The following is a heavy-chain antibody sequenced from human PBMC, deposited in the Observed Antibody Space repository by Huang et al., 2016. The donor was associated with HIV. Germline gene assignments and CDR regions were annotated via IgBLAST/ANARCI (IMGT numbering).Heavy chain of an antibody. Sequence: EVQLVESGGGLVQPGGSLRLSCAASGFSISSYWMHWVRQALGKGRGGVSRINSDGSSTSDADSVKGRFTISRDNAKNTLYLQMNSLRAEDTAVYYCARDPRIQSWLNFFDYWGQGTLVSVSS. D-gene: IGHD3-22*01. V-gene: IGHV3-74*01. CDR1: GFSISSYW. J-gene: IGHJ4*02. CDR3: ARDPRIQSWLNFFDY. CDR2: INSDGSST.